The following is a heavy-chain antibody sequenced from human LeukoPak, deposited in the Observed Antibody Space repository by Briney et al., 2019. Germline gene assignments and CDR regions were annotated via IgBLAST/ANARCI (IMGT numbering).Heavy chain of an antibody. V-gene: IGHV3-7*04. CDR2: IKQDGSEK. J-gene: IGHJ6*02. CDR3: ARADYGYYYYGMDV. D-gene: IGHD4-17*01. Sequence: GGSLRLSCAASGFTFSSYWMSWVRQAPGKGLEGVANIKQDGSEKYYVDSVKGRFTISRDNAKNSLYLQMNSLRAEDTAVYYCARADYGYYYYGMDVWGQGTTVTVPS. CDR1: GFTFSSYW.